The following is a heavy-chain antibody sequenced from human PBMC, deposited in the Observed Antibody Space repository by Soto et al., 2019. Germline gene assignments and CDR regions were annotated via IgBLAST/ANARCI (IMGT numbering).Heavy chain of an antibody. CDR2: IIPIFGTA. V-gene: IGHV1-69*01. J-gene: IGHJ4*02. Sequence: QVQLVQSGAEVKKPGSSVKVSCKASGGTFSSYAISWVRQAPGQGLEWMGGIIPIFGTANYAQKFQGRVTITADESTSTAYMELSRLRSEDTAVYYCARGDSSGYYSEYYFDYWGQGTLVTVSS. D-gene: IGHD3-22*01. CDR1: GGTFSSYA. CDR3: ARGDSSGYYSEYYFDY.